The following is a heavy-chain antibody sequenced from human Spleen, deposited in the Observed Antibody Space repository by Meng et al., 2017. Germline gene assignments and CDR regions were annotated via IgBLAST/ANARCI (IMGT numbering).Heavy chain of an antibody. CDR1: GFIFSGSA. Sequence: GGSLRLSCAASGFIFSGSAMHWVRQASGKGLEWVGRIRSKGENYATAYAASVKGRFTISRDDSKNTAYLQINSLKTEDTAVYYCSSSSYVSGVLSDYWGQGTLVTVSS. D-gene: IGHD2-8*01. CDR2: IRSKGENYAT. CDR3: SSSSYVSGVLSDY. J-gene: IGHJ4*02. V-gene: IGHV3-73*01.